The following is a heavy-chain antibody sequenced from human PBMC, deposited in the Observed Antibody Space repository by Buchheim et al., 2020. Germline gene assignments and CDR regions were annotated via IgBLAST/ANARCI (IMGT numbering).Heavy chain of an antibody. CDR2: INHRGST. Sequence: QVQLQQWGAGLLKPSETLSLTCAVYGGSFSGYYWSWIRQPPGKGLGWIGEINHRGSTNYDPSLESRVTISVDTSKNQFSLRLNSVTAADTAVYYCATLPGDVPVAGSGYYGMDVWGQGTT. CDR3: ATLPGDVPVAGSGYYGMDV. V-gene: IGHV4-34*01. D-gene: IGHD6-19*01. CDR1: GGSFSGYY. J-gene: IGHJ6*02.